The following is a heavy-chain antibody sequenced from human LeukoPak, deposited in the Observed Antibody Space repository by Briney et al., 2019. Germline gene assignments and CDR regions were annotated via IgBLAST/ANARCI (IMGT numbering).Heavy chain of an antibody. CDR2: ISAYNGNT. D-gene: IGHD6-19*01. CDR3: AREGDYSSGWDRADY. CDR1: GYTFTSYG. J-gene: IGHJ4*02. Sequence: GASVKVSCKASGYTFTSYGITWVRQASGQGLEWMGWISAYNGNTNHALKFQDRVTMTTDTSTSTAYMELRSLRSDDTAVYYCAREGDYSSGWDRADYWGQGTLVTVSS. V-gene: IGHV1-18*01.